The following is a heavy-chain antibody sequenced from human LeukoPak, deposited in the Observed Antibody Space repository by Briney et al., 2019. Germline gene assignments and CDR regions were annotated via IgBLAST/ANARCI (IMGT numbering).Heavy chain of an antibody. CDR1: GFGLSILS. CDR3: STDSGRSYFYFDF. Sequence: ASVKVSCKISGFGLSILSIHWMRQAPGKGLEWVGGIRPETGEPIFAQKFRGRVTITEDTFTDTGYLELRGLTSEDTAVYYCSTDSGRSYFYFDFWGQGTLVTVSS. CDR2: IRPETGEP. J-gene: IGHJ4*02. V-gene: IGHV1-24*01. D-gene: IGHD3-10*01.